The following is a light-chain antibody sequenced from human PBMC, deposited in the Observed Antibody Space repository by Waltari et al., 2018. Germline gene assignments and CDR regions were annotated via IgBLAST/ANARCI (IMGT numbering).Light chain of an antibody. CDR2: GAS. J-gene: IGKJ4*01. CDR3: QQYGSSALT. CDR1: QSVRSSY. Sequence: EIVLTQSPGTLSLSPGERANLSCRASQSVRSSYLAWYQQKPGQAPRLLIYGASSRATGIPDRFSGSGSGTDFTLTISRLEPEDFAVYYCQQYGSSALTFGGGTKVEIK. V-gene: IGKV3-20*01.